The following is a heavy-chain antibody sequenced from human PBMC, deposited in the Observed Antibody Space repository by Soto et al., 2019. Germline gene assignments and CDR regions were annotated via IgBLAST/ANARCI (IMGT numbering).Heavy chain of an antibody. J-gene: IGHJ4*02. V-gene: IGHV3-20*01. CDR1: GFTFDDYG. D-gene: IGHD1-26*01. Sequence: GGSLRLSCAASGFTFDDYGMSWVRQAPGKWLEWVSGINWNGGSTGYADSVKGRFTISRDIAKNSLFLQMNSLRAEDTALYRCARGSQMAVAASPSDYWGQGTLVTVSS. CDR3: ARGSQMAVAASPSDY. CDR2: INWNGGST.